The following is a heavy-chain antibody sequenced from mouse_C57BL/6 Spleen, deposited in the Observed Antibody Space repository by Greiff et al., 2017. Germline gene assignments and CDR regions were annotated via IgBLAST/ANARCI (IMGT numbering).Heavy chain of an antibody. CDR1: GYSITSGYY. D-gene: IGHD1-1*01. V-gene: IGHV3-6*01. Sequence: EVHLVESGPGLVKPSQSLSLTCSVTGYSITSGYYWNWIRQFPGNKLEWMGYISYDGSNNYNPSLKNRISITRDTSKNQFFLKLNSVTTEDTATYYCARGLLITTVVENWGQGTSVTVAS. CDR3: ARGLLITTVVEN. J-gene: IGHJ4*01. CDR2: ISYDGSN.